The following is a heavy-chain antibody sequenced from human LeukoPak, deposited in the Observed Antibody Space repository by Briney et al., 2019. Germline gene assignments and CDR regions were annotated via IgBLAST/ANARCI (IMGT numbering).Heavy chain of an antibody. V-gene: IGHV4-39*07. J-gene: IGHJ4*02. D-gene: IGHD6-13*01. CDR1: GDSIISSGYY. CDR2: IYHSGST. Sequence: SETLSLTCTVSGDSIISSGYYWGWVRQPPGNGREWIGEIYHSGSTNYNPSLKSRVTISVDKSKNQLSLQLSTVTAADTAVYYCARGAAADYFDYWGQGTLVTVSS. CDR3: ARGAAADYFDY.